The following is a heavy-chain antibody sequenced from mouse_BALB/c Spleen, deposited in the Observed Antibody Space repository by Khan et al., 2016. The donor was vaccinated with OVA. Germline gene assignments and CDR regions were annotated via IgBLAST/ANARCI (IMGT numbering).Heavy chain of an antibody. CDR1: GFNIRHYY. Sequence: VQLQQSGADLVRSGASVKLSCIASGFNIRHYYLHWVKQRPEQGLEWIGWIDPDNGDTEYDPKFQGKATMTADTSSNTAYLQLSSLTSEDTAVYYCTTGWGDSIAYWGQGTSVTVSS. J-gene: IGHJ4*01. CDR3: TTGWGDSIAY. V-gene: IGHV14-4*02. D-gene: IGHD4-1*01. CDR2: IDPDNGDT.